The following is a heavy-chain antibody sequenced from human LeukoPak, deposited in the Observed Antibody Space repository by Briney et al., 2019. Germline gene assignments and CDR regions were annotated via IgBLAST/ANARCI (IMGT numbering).Heavy chain of an antibody. CDR1: GFTVSSDY. CDR2: IYSGGKI. CDR3: AKDRASGGNSEVVD. V-gene: IGHV3-53*01. D-gene: IGHD4-23*01. Sequence: PGGSLRLSCAASGFTVSSDYMSWVRQAPGKGLEWVSVIYSGGKIYYADSVKGRFTISRDNSKNTLYLQMNSLRAEDTAVYYCAKDRASGGNSEVVDWGQGTLVTVSS. J-gene: IGHJ4*02.